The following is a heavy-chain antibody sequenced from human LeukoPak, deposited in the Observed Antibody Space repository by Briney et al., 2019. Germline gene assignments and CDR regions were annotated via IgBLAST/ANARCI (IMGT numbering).Heavy chain of an antibody. CDR1: GGSISSGGYS. CDR2: IYHSGST. D-gene: IGHD3-10*01. CDR3: ARGGGYYYGSGSYYNGFDY. J-gene: IGHJ4*02. Sequence: SETLSLTCAVSGGSISSGGYSWSWIRQPPGTGLEWIGYIYHSGSTYYNPSLKSRVTISVDRSKNQFSLKLSSVTAADTAVYYCARGGGYYYGSGSYYNGFDYWGQGTLVTVSS. V-gene: IGHV4-30-2*01.